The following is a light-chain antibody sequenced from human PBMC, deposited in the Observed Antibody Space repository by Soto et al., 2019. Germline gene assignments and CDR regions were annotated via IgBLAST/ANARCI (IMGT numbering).Light chain of an antibody. CDR1: QSVSSK. J-gene: IGKJ2*01. V-gene: IGKV3D-15*01. CDR3: QQYNNWPPVYT. CDR2: DAS. Sequence: EIEMTQSPATLSVSPGERATLSCRASQSVSSKLAWYQQRRGQAPRLLIYDASTRATGIPARFSGSGSGTEFHLTISGLQSEDFAVYYCQQYNNWPPVYTFGQGTKVEI.